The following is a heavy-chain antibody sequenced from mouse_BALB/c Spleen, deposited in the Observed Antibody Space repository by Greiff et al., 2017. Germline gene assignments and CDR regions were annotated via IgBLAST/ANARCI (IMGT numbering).Heavy chain of an antibody. J-gene: IGHJ4*01. CDR3: ARADGNYLYYAMDY. CDR2: ISDGGSYT. Sequence: EVMLVESGGGLVKPGGSLKLSCAASGFTFSDYYMYWVRQTPEKRLEWVATISDGGSYTYYPDSVKGRFTISRDNAKNNLYLQMSSLKSEDTAMYYCARADGNYLYYAMDYWGQGTSVTVSS. D-gene: IGHD2-1*01. V-gene: IGHV5-4*02. CDR1: GFTFSDYY.